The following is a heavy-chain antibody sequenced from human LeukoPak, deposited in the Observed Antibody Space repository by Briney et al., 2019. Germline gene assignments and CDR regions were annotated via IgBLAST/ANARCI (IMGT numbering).Heavy chain of an antibody. D-gene: IGHD2-2*01. CDR1: GGTFSSYA. Sequence: SVKVSCKASGGTFSSYAISWVRQAPGQGPEWMGGIIPIFGTANYAQKFQGRVTITTDESTSTAYMELSSLRSEDTAVYYCARDFPIYCSSTSCYRSGWFDPWGQGTLVTVSS. CDR2: IIPIFGTA. V-gene: IGHV1-69*05. J-gene: IGHJ5*02. CDR3: ARDFPIYCSSTSCYRSGWFDP.